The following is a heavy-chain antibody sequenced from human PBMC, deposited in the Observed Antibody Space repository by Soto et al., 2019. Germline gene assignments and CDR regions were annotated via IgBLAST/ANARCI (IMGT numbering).Heavy chain of an antibody. D-gene: IGHD3-16*02. CDR2: INAASGNT. V-gene: IGHV1-3*01. CDR3: ARGLASFHFDN. CDR1: GYTFSNYV. Sequence: QVQLVQSGAEVKKPGASVKVSCKASGYTFSNYVMYWVRQAPGQSLEWVGWINAASGNTKYSQKFQDRVTLTRDTSATTVCMEMSSLGLEYTAVYFCARGLASFHFDNWGQGTPVTVSS. J-gene: IGHJ4*02.